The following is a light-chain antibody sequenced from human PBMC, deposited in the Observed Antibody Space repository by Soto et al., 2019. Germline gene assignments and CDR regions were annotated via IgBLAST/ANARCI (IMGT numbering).Light chain of an antibody. CDR2: DVN. J-gene: IGLJ2*01. Sequence: QSALTQPPSASGSPGQSVTISCTGTSSDVGGYNYVSWYQQHPGKAPKLMIYDVNKRPSGVPDRFSGSKSGNTASLTISGLQAEDEGDYFCCSYEGTYSFRVFGGGTKVTVL. CDR3: CSYEGTYSFRV. CDR1: SSDVGGYNY. V-gene: IGLV2-8*01.